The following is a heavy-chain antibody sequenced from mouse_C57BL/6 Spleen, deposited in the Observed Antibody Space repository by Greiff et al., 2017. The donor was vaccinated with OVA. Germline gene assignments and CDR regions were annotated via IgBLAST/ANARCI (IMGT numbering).Heavy chain of an antibody. J-gene: IGHJ3*01. V-gene: IGHV5-6*01. Sequence: EVQLQQSGGDLVKPGGSLKLSCAASGFTFSSYGMSWVRQTPDKRPEWVATISSGGSYTYYPDSVKGRFTISRDNAQHTLYLQMSSVKSEDTAMYYCASRDYGSSYEAYWGQGTLVTVSA. D-gene: IGHD1-1*01. CDR1: GFTFSSYG. CDR2: ISSGGSYT. CDR3: ASRDYGSSYEAY.